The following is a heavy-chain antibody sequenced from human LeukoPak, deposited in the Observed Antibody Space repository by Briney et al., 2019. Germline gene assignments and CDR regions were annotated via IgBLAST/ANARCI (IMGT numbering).Heavy chain of an antibody. D-gene: IGHD6-13*01. J-gene: IGHJ4*02. V-gene: IGHV3-33*01. CDR1: GFTFSSND. CDR3: ARDYSRNSFDY. Sequence: GGSLRLSCAASGFTFSSNDMHWVRQAPGKGLEWVAVIWYDGINNYYADSVKGRFSISRDNSKNALYLQMNSLSAEDTAVYFCARDYSRNSFDYWGQGTLVTVSS. CDR2: IWYDGINN.